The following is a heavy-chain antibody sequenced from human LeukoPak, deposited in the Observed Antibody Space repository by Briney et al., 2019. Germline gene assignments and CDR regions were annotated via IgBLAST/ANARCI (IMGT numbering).Heavy chain of an antibody. CDR1: GYTFTSYY. CDR2: INPSGGST. D-gene: IGHD2-21*02. Sequence: ASVKVSYKASGYTFTSYYMHWVRQAPGQGLEWMGIINPSGGSTSYAQKFQGRVTMTRDTSTSTVYMELSSLRSEDTAVYYCARESYCGGDCPHYGMDVWGQGTTVTVSS. V-gene: IGHV1-46*01. J-gene: IGHJ6*02. CDR3: ARESYCGGDCPHYGMDV.